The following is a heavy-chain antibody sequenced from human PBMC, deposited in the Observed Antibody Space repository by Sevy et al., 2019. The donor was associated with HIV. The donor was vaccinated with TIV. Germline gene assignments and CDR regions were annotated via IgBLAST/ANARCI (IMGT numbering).Heavy chain of an antibody. CDR2: ISAYNGNT. CDR3: ARSKPRSENNWFDP. V-gene: IGHV1-18*01. CDR1: GYTFTRYG. Sequence: ASVKVSCKASGYTFTRYGISWVRQAPGQGLEWMGWISAYNGNTNYAQKLQGRVTMTTDTSTSTAYMELRSLRSDDTAVYYCARSKPRSENNWFDPWGQGTLVTVSS. J-gene: IGHJ5*02.